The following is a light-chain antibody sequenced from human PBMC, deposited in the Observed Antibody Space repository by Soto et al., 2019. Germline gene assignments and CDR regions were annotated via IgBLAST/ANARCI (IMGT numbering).Light chain of an antibody. J-gene: IGLJ2*01. CDR3: QSYDSGNVV. CDR2: EDN. CDR1: SGSIASNY. V-gene: IGLV6-57*02. Sequence: NFMLTQPHSVSESPGKTVTISCTGSSGSIASNYVQRYQQRPGSAPNVVIYEDNQRPSGVPDRFSGSIDSSSNSASLTISGLKTEDEADYYCQSYDSGNVVFGGGTKLTVL.